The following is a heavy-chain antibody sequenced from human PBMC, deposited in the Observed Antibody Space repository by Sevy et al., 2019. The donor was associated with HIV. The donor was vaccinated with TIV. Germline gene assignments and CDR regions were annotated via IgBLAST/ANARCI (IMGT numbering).Heavy chain of an antibody. CDR1: GFTFSANW. Sequence: GSLRLSCAASGFTFSANWMNWVRQAPGKGLEWVANIKADGSDKHYVDSVEGRFTISRDNAKNLLFLQMNSLRVEDTTVYYCAHETFGRFESWGQGTLVTVSS. CDR2: IKADGSDK. V-gene: IGHV3-7*01. J-gene: IGHJ4*02. D-gene: IGHD3-16*01. CDR3: AHETFGRFES.